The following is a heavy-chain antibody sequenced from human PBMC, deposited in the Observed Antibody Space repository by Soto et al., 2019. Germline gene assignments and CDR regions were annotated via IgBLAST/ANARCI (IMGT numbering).Heavy chain of an antibody. CDR3: ARVLPYYFDY. J-gene: IGHJ4*02. V-gene: IGHV3-7*01. CDR2: IKQDGSDK. CDR1: GFTFSGYW. Sequence: PGGSLRLSCEGSGFTFSGYWMSWVRQAPGKGLEWVATIKQDGSDKNCVDSVKGRFTISRDNAKNSLYLQMNSLRAEDTAVYYCARVLPYYFDYWGQGTVVTVS.